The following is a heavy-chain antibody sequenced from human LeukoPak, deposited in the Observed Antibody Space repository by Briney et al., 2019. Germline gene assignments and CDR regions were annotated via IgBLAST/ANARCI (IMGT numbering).Heavy chain of an antibody. CDR3: AKKSPGQKPFDS. D-gene: IGHD7-27*01. CDR2: ISGSGATT. V-gene: IGHV3-23*01. Sequence: PGGSLRLSCAASGFTFSDYAMSWVRQAPGMGLEWVSVISGSGATTYYADSVKGRFTISRDTSKNTLYLQMNILRAEDTAVYYCAKKSPGQKPFDSWGQGTLVTVSS. CDR1: GFTFSDYA. J-gene: IGHJ4*02.